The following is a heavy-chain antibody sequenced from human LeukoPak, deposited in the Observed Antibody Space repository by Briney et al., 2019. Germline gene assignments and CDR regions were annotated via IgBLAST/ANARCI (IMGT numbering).Heavy chain of an antibody. Sequence: SETLSLTCTVSGGSINSNYWSWIRQPPGKGLEWMGNIYYSGTTKYNPSLKSRVTISVDTSKNQFSLKLSSVTAADTAVYYCAGTSRAYGSGSYGVFQHWGQGTLVTVSS. D-gene: IGHD3-10*01. CDR3: AGTSRAYGSGSYGVFQH. CDR2: IYYSGTT. V-gene: IGHV4-59*01. CDR1: GGSINSNY. J-gene: IGHJ1*01.